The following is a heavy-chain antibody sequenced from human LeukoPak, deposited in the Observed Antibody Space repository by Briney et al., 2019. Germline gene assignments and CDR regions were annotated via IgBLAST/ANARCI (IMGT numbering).Heavy chain of an antibody. CDR2: INHSGST. J-gene: IGHJ5*02. V-gene: IGHV4-34*01. CDR3: ARRTTFLWFGELWTNWFDP. CDR1: GGSFSGYY. D-gene: IGHD3-10*01. Sequence: SETLSLTCAVYGGSFSGYYWSWIRQPPGKGLEWIGEINHSGSTNYNPSLKSRFTISVDTSKNQFSLKLSSVTAADTAVYYCARRTTFLWFGELWTNWFDPWGQGTLVTVSS.